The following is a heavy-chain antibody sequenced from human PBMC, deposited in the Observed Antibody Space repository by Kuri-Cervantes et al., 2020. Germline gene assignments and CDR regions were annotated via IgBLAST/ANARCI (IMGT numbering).Heavy chain of an antibody. CDR3: ARGRDIVVVPAAIDYYYYGMDV. CDR2: IIPIFGTA. CDR1: GGTFSSYA. J-gene: IGHJ6*02. Sequence: SVKVSCKASGGTFSSYAISWLRQAPGQGLEWMGGIIPIFGTANYAQKFQGRVTITADESTSTAYMELSSLRSEDTAVYYFARGRDIVVVPAAIDYYYYGMDVWGQGTTVTVSS. D-gene: IGHD2-2*01. V-gene: IGHV1-69*13.